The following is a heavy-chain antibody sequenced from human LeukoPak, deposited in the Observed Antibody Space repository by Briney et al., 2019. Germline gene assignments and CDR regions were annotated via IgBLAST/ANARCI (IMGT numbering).Heavy chain of an antibody. J-gene: IGHJ4*02. CDR2: IGRRGGDE. Sequence: GSLRLSCAASGFTFSYYYMSWIRQSPGKGLEWLSYIGRRGGDEHYADSVKGRFTISRDNSKNTLYLQMNSLRAEDTAVYYCANGESGPHRGSSGYYYRGGYWGQGTLVTVSS. CDR1: GFTFSYYY. CDR3: ANGESGPHRGSSGYYYRGGY. V-gene: IGHV3-11*03. D-gene: IGHD3-22*01.